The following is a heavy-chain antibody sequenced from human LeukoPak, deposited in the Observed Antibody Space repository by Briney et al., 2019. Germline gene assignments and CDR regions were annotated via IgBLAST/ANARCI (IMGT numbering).Heavy chain of an antibody. CDR1: GFTVNNNY. J-gene: IGHJ5*02. CDR2: IYIDGGT. CDR3: ARGQGA. V-gene: IGHV3-53*01. Sequence: PGGSLRLSCAASGFTVNNNYMSWVRQAPGKGLEWVAVIYIDGGTYYAASVKGRFTISRDTSKNTLFLQMNSLRADDTAMYYCARGQGAWGQGTLVTVSS.